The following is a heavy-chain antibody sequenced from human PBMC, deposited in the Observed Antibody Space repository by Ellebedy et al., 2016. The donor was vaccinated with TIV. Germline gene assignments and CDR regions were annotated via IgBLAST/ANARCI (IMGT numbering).Heavy chain of an antibody. D-gene: IGHD5-18*01. CDR2: IYYTGTT. Sequence: MPGGSLRLSCTVSGGSFSSSSCYWGWIRQTPGKGLEWIGSIYYTGTTYYNPSLKSRVTISLDTSKNQFSLRLSSVTAADTALYYCARDQSWIQLWLDWGQGTLVTVSS. CDR3: ARDQSWIQLWLD. J-gene: IGHJ4*02. V-gene: IGHV4-39*07. CDR1: GGSFSSSSCY.